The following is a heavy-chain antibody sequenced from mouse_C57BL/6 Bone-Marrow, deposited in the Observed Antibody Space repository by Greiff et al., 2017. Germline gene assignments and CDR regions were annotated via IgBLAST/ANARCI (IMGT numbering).Heavy chain of an antibody. CDR1: GYTFTSHW. D-gene: IGHD2-5*01. CDR3: ASPAYYSHYVDAY. V-gene: IGHV1-56*01. Sequence: QVQLQQSGPELVRPGASVKISCKAPGYTFTSHWLQWVRQRPGQGLEWIGEICPGSGSTYYNEKFKGKATLTVDTSSSSAYMQLSSLTSESSAVYVCASPAYYSHYVDAYWGQGTLVTVSA. J-gene: IGHJ3*01. CDR2: ICPGSGST.